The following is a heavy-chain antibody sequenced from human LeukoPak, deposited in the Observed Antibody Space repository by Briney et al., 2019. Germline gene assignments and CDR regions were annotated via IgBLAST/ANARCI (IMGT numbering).Heavy chain of an antibody. CDR1: GFTFRNYG. CDR3: ARDRNAGGYFDY. CDR2: IWYDGSDK. Sequence: GGSLRLSCAASGFTFRNYGMHWVRQAPGKGLEWVAIIWYDGSDKYYVDSVKGRFTISRDNSKNTLDLQMSSLRAEDTAVYYCARDRNAGGYFDYWGQGTLVTVAS. V-gene: IGHV3-33*01. D-gene: IGHD1-14*01. J-gene: IGHJ4*02.